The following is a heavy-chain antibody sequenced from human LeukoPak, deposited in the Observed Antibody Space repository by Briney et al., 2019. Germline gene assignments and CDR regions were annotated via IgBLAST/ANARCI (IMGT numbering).Heavy chain of an antibody. CDR2: IIPIFGTA. V-gene: IGHV1-69*05. J-gene: IGHJ5*02. D-gene: IGHD5-18*01. Sequence: SVKVSCKASGGTFSSYAISWVRQAPGQGLEWMGGIIPIFGTANYAQKLQGRVTITTDESTRTAYMELSSLRSEDTAVYYCARRVTGYSYEEGNWFDPWGQGTLVTVSS. CDR1: GGTFSSYA. CDR3: ARRVTGYSYEEGNWFDP.